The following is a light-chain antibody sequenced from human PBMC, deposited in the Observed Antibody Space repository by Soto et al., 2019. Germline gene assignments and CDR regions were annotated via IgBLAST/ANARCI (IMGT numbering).Light chain of an antibody. CDR1: QSLVYSDGNTY. Sequence: DVVMTQSPLSLPVTLGQPASISCRSSQSLVYSDGNTYLNWFQQRPGQSPRRLIYKVSNRDSEVPDRCSDSGSGTDFTLKISRVEADDVGVYYCMQGTHWPPYTFGEGTKLEIK. CDR3: MQGTHWPPYT. J-gene: IGKJ2*01. V-gene: IGKV2-30*01. CDR2: KVS.